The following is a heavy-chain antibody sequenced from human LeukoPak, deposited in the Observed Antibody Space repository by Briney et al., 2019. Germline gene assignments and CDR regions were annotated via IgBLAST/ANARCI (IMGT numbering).Heavy chain of an antibody. V-gene: IGHV3-23*01. J-gene: IGHJ4*02. D-gene: IGHD6-6*01. CDR3: AKRVPYTSSSVYPDY. CDR1: GFTFSTYG. CDR2: ISDDGRNT. Sequence: PGGSLRLSCAASGFTFSTYGMTWVRQAPGKGLEWVSAISDDGRNTYYANSVRGRFSISRDNSKSTMYLQMNSLGAEDTAVYFCAKRVPYTSSSVYPDYWGQGTLVTVSS.